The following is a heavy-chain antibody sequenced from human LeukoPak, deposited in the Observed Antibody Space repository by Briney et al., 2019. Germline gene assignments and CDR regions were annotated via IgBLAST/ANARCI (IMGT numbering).Heavy chain of an antibody. Sequence: SGTLSLTCAVSGGSISSSNWWSWVRQPPGKGLEWIGEIYHSGSTNYNPSLKSRVTISVDKSKNQFSLKLSSVTAADTAVYYCARASITYYYYYYMGVWGKGTTVTVSS. CDR1: GGSISSSNW. CDR3: ARASITYYYYYYMGV. CDR2: IYHSGST. J-gene: IGHJ6*03. V-gene: IGHV4-4*02. D-gene: IGHD1-14*01.